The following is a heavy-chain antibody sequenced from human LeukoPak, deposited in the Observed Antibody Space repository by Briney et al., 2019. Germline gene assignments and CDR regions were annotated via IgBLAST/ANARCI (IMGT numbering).Heavy chain of an antibody. V-gene: IGHV4-59*01. CDR1: GGSISSYY. CDR3: ARGSGSYYMRYYYYGMDV. Sequence: SSETLSLTCTVSGGSISSYYWSWIRQPPGKGLEWIGYIYYSGSTNYNPSLKSRVTISVDTSKNQFSLKLSSVTAADTAVYYCARGSGSYYMRYYYYGMDVWGQGTTVTVSS. CDR2: IYYSGST. J-gene: IGHJ6*02. D-gene: IGHD3-10*01.